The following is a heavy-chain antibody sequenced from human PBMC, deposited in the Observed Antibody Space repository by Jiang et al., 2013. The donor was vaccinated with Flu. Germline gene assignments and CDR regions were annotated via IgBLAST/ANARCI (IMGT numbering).Heavy chain of an antibody. D-gene: IGHD3-10*01. CDR3: VCGYYFGSGKSRVPESLYYYYYGLDV. Sequence: QSGAEVKKPGTSVKLSCEASGYRFTSYVLHWVRQAPGQGLEWMGWINVAKGDTEYSQKVQDRVNITRDTSASTAYMELSNLRSDDTAVYYCVCGYYFGSGKSRVPESLYYYYYGLDVWGPGTTVTVSS. CDR2: INVAKGDT. J-gene: IGHJ6*02. CDR1: GYRFTSYV. V-gene: IGHV1-3*01.